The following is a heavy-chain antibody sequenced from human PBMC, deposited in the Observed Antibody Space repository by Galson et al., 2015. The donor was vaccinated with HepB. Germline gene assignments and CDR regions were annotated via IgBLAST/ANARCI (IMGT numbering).Heavy chain of an antibody. J-gene: IGHJ5*02. V-gene: IGHV4-39*01. CDR2: IYYSGST. Sequence: SETLSLTCTVSGGSISSSSYYWGWIRQPPGKGLEWIGSIYYSGSTYYNPSLKSRVTISVDTSKNQFSLKLSSVTAADTAVYYCARHPGLSSGYFTGVFDPWGQGTLVTVSS. CDR1: GGSISSSSYY. D-gene: IGHD3-22*01. CDR3: ARHPGLSSGYFTGVFDP.